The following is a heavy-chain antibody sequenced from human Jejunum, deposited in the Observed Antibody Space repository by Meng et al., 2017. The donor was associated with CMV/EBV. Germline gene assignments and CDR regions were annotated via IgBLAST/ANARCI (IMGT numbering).Heavy chain of an antibody. J-gene: IGHJ5*02. CDR2: INHSGST. Sequence: QVQLQQGGAGVLKPSETLSLTCAVYGGSFSGYYWSWIRQPPGKGLEWIGEINHSGSTNYNPSLKSRVTISVDTSKNQFSLKLSSVTAADTAVYYCARGFVKYTVTRVGNWFDPWGQGTLVTVSS. V-gene: IGHV4-34*01. CDR3: ARGFVKYTVTRVGNWFDP. D-gene: IGHD4-17*01. CDR1: GGSFSGYY.